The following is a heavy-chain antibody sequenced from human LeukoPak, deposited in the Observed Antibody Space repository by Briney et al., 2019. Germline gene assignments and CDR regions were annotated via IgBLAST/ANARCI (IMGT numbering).Heavy chain of an antibody. CDR2: ISGSGGST. J-gene: IGHJ6*03. CDR1: GFTFSSYG. V-gene: IGHV3-23*01. CDR3: AKNSKIVGATFRSYHFMDV. D-gene: IGHD1-26*01. Sequence: PGGSLRLSCAASGFTFSSYGMSWVRQAPGKGLEWVSAISGSGGSTYYADSVKGRFTISRDNSKNTLYLQMNSLRVEDTAVYYCAKNSKIVGATFRSYHFMDVWGKGTAVTVSS.